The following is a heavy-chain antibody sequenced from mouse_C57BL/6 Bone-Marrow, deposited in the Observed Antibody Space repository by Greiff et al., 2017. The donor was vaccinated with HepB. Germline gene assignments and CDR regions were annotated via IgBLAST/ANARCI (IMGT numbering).Heavy chain of an antibody. D-gene: IGHD6-1*01. CDR2: INPNNGGT. V-gene: IGHV1-26*01. Sequence: EVMLQQSGPELVKPGASVKISCKASGYTFTDYYMNWVKQSHGKSLEWIGDINPNNGGTSYNQKFKGKATLTVDKSSSTAYMELRSLTSEDSAVYYCARWGLLFAYWGQGTLVTVSA. CDR1: GYTFTDYY. J-gene: IGHJ3*01. CDR3: ARWGLLFAY.